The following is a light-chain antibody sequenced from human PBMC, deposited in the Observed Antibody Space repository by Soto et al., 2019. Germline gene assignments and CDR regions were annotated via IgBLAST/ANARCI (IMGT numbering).Light chain of an antibody. CDR3: QQRNIWPPVT. V-gene: IGKV3D-20*02. CDR1: QSVTGSF. J-gene: IGKJ5*01. Sequence: EIVMTQSPATLSVSPGERATLSCRASQSVTGSFLAWYQQKPDQAPRLLIYGASARATGIPDRFSGSGSGTDFTLTISRLEPEDFAVYYCQQRNIWPPVTFGQGTRLEI. CDR2: GAS.